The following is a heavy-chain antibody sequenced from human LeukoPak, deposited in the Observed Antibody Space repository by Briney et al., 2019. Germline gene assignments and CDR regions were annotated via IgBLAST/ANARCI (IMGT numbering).Heavy chain of an antibody. V-gene: IGHV4-59*01. Sequence: SETLSLTCTVSGDSINNYYWSWIRQPPGKGLEWIGYISYSGSSNYNPSLNSRVTIIVDRSMNQFSLKLKSVTAADTALYFCARGQKRGYYYGSGSYGFGYWGQGTLVTVSS. CDR3: ARGQKRGYYYGSGSYGFGY. D-gene: IGHD3-10*01. CDR2: ISYSGSS. J-gene: IGHJ4*02. CDR1: GDSINNYY.